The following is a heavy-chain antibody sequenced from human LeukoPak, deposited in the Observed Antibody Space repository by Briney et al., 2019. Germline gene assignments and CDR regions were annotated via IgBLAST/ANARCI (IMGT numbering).Heavy chain of an antibody. Sequence: GGSLRLSCAASGFTFDDYAMRWVRQAPGNGLEWVSGISWNSGSIGYADSVKGRFTISRDNAKNSLYLQMNSLRAEDTALYYCAKGQNWNPTNPLDYWGQGTLVTVSS. CDR1: GFTFDDYA. CDR3: AKGQNWNPTNPLDY. J-gene: IGHJ4*02. D-gene: IGHD1-1*01. CDR2: ISWNSGSI. V-gene: IGHV3-9*01.